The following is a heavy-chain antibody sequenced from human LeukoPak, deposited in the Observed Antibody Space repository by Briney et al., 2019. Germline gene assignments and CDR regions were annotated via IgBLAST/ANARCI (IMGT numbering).Heavy chain of an antibody. D-gene: IGHD5-18*01. Sequence: SETLSLTCTVSGGSISSGDYYWSWIRQPPGKGLEWIGRIYTSGSTNYNPSLKSRVTISVDTSKNQFSLKLSSVTAADTAVYYCARDVGYSYGTDYWGQGTLVTVSS. V-gene: IGHV4-61*02. CDR3: ARDVGYSYGTDY. CDR2: IYTSGST. J-gene: IGHJ4*02. CDR1: GGSISSGDYY.